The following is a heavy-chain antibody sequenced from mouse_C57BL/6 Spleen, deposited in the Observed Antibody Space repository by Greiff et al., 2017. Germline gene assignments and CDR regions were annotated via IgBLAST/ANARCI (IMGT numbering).Heavy chain of an antibody. CDR3: ARGTTVVANYFDY. CDR2: IYPGDGDT. Sequence: QVQLQQSGAELVKPGASVKISCKASGYAFSSYWMNWVKQRPGKGLEWIGQIYPGDGDTNYNGKFKGKATLTADKSSSTAYMQLRSLTSEDYAVYICARGTTVVANYFDYWGQGTTLTVSS. V-gene: IGHV1-80*01. CDR1: GYAFSSYW. J-gene: IGHJ2*01. D-gene: IGHD1-1*01.